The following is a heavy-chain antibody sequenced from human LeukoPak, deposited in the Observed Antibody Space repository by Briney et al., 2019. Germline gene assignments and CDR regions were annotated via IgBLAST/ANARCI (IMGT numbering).Heavy chain of an antibody. J-gene: IGHJ4*02. CDR2: ISGSGGST. Sequence: GGALRLSCAASGFTFSSYAMSWGRQAPGKGLKWGSAISGSGGSTYYADSVKGRFTISRDNSKNTMYLHMNSLRAEDTAEYYCAKSSTSGSSLDYWGQGTLVTVSS. CDR1: GFTFSSYA. V-gene: IGHV3-23*01. CDR3: AKSSTSGSSLDY. D-gene: IGHD3-10*01.